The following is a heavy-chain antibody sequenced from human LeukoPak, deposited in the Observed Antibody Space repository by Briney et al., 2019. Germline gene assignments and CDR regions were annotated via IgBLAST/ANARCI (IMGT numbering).Heavy chain of an antibody. CDR3: AREGQWLVDY. D-gene: IGHD6-19*01. Sequence: SETLSLTCTVSGGSISSSSYYRGWIRQPPGKGLEWIGSIYYSGSTYYNPSLKSRVTISVDTSKNQFSLKLSSVTAADTAVYYCAREGQWLVDYWGQGTLVTVSS. CDR2: IYYSGST. V-gene: IGHV4-39*07. J-gene: IGHJ4*02. CDR1: GGSISSSSYY.